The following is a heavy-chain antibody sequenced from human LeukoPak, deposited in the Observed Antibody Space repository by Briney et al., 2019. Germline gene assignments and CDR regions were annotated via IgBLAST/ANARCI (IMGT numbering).Heavy chain of an antibody. CDR3: ARGRRGRDGYNFAY. V-gene: IGHV1-8*01. Sequence: ASVKVSCKASGYTFTSYDINWVRQATGQGLEWMGWMNPNSGNTGYAQKFQGRVTMTRNTSISTAYMELSSLRSEDTAVYYCARGRRGRDGYNFAYWGQGTLVTVSS. CDR2: MNPNSGNT. CDR1: GYTFTSYD. D-gene: IGHD5-24*01. J-gene: IGHJ4*02.